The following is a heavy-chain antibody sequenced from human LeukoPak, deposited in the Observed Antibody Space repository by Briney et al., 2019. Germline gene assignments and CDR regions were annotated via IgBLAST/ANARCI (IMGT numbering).Heavy chain of an antibody. CDR2: ISSSGSTI. J-gene: IGHJ4*02. V-gene: IGHV3-11*01. Sequence: GGSLRLSCAASGFTFSDYYMSWIRQAPGKGLEWVSYISSSGSTIYYADSVKGRFTISRDNAKNPLYLQMNSLRAEDTAVYYCARVGQLWLLEAYYFDYWGQGTLVTVSS. CDR1: GFTFSDYY. CDR3: ARVGQLWLLEAYYFDY. D-gene: IGHD5-18*01.